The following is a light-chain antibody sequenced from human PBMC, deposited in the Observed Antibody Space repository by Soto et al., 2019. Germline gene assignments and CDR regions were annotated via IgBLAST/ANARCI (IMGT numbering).Light chain of an antibody. Sequence: EIVLTQSPGTLSLSPGDGATLSCRASQTVGSSFLGWYQQKPGQAPRLIMYGASNRATGIPDRFTGRGSRTDFTLTISRLDPEDFAVYYCHHYGGSQYTFGQGTKLEI. CDR2: GAS. V-gene: IGKV3-20*01. CDR3: HHYGGSQYT. J-gene: IGKJ2*01. CDR1: QTVGSSF.